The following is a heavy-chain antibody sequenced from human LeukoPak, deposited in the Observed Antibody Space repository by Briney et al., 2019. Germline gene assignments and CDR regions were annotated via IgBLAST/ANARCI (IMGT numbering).Heavy chain of an antibody. CDR3: TTGVYSGYDFDY. D-gene: IGHD5-12*01. CDR1: GFTFSSFA. J-gene: IGHJ4*02. CDR2: IKSKTDGGTT. V-gene: IGHV3-15*01. Sequence: PGGSLRLSCAASGFTFSSFAMTWVRQAPGKGLEWVGRIKSKTDGGTTDYAAPVKGRFTISRDDSKNTLYLQMNSLKTEDTAVYYCTTGVYSGYDFDYWGQGTLVTVSS.